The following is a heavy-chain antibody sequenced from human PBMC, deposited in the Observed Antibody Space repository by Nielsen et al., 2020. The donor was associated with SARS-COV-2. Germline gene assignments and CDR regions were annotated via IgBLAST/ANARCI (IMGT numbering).Heavy chain of an antibody. CDR1: GDFVSTFY. J-gene: IGHJ6*02. Sequence: SETLSLTCTVSGDFVSTFYWSWIRQPPGKGLEWIGYIYHYGRTDFNPSLESRATISVDTSKNQLSLKLSSVTAADTAVYYCAKYYYSGLDVWGQGTTVTVSS. V-gene: IGHV4-59*02. CDR3: AKYYYSGLDV. CDR2: IYHYGRT.